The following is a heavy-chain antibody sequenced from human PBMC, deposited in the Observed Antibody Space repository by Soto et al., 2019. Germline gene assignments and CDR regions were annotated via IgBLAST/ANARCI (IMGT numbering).Heavy chain of an antibody. D-gene: IGHD4-17*01. CDR2: IYYSGST. CDR3: VRVGGYYGDYPNFDY. CDR1: GSSISPYY. J-gene: IGHJ4*02. V-gene: IGHV4-59*01. Sequence: SETLSLTCTVSGSSISPYYWSWIRQPPGKGLEWIGNIYYSGSTKYNPSLKSRVTMSLDTTRIQVSLRLRSVTAADTAVYYCVRVGGYYGDYPNFDYWGQGALVTVSS.